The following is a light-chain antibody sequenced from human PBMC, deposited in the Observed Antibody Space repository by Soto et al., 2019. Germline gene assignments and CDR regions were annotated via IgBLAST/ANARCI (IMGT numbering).Light chain of an antibody. Sequence: QSVLTQPPSLSAAPGQKVTICCSGISSNIGGNSVSWYQQLPGTAPKLLIYDDDKRPSGIPDRFSSSKSGTSATLGITGLHNGDAADYYCGSWESSLSAYVFATGNKVTV. J-gene: IGLJ1*01. V-gene: IGLV1-51*01. CDR3: GSWESSLSAYV. CDR2: DDD. CDR1: SSNIGGNS.